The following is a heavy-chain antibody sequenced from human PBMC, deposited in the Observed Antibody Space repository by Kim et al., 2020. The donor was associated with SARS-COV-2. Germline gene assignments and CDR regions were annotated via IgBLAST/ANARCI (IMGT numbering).Heavy chain of an antibody. J-gene: IGHJ1*01. CDR2: INHSGST. Sequence: SETLSLTCAVYGGSFSGYYWSWIRQPPGKGLEWIGEINHSGSTNYNPSLKSRVTISVDTSKNQFSLKLSSVTAADTAVYYCARVETGSGWYNEYFQHWGQGTLVTVSS. V-gene: IGHV4-34*01. D-gene: IGHD6-19*01. CDR1: GGSFSGYY. CDR3: ARVETGSGWYNEYFQH.